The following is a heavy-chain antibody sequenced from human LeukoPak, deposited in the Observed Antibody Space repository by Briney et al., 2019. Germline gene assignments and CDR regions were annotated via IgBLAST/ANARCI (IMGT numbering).Heavy chain of an antibody. Sequence: GGSLRLSCAASGFTFSTYRMSWVRQAPGKGLEWVANIKQDGSEKHYADSVKGRFTISRDNAKNSLYLQMNSLRAEDMALYYCAKGGGGRLIYYYYMDVWGKGTTVTVSS. D-gene: IGHD3-16*01. V-gene: IGHV3-7*03. CDR2: IKQDGSEK. J-gene: IGHJ6*03. CDR1: GFTFSTYR. CDR3: AKGGGGRLIYYYYMDV.